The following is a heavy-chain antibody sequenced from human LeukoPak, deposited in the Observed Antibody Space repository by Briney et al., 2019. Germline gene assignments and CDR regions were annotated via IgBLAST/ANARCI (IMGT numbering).Heavy chain of an antibody. Sequence: VASVKVSCKASGYTFTSYDINWVRQATGQGLEWMGWMIPNSGNTGYAQKFQGRVTITRNTSISTAYMELSSLRSEDTAVYYCARVGSSSSGGDYWGQGTLVTVSS. CDR3: ARVGSSSSGGDY. V-gene: IGHV1-8*03. CDR2: MIPNSGNT. CDR1: GYTFTSYD. J-gene: IGHJ4*02. D-gene: IGHD6-6*01.